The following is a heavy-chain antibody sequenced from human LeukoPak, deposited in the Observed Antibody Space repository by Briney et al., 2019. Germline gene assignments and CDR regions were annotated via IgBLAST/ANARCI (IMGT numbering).Heavy chain of an antibody. CDR2: INPNSGGT. J-gene: IGHJ3*02. D-gene: IGHD4-17*01. CDR1: GYTFTGYY. Sequence: GASVKVSCKASGYTFTGYYMHWVRQAPGQGLEWMGWINPNSGGTNYAQKFQGRVTMTRDTSISTAYMELSSLRSEDTAVYYCARDISWTTGSAVDAFDIWGQGTMVTVSS. V-gene: IGHV1-2*02. CDR3: ARDISWTTGSAVDAFDI.